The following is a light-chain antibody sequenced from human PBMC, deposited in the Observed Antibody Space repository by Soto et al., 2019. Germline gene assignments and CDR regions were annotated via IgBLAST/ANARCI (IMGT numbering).Light chain of an antibody. CDR2: GVS. CDR3: QQYNNWRT. Sequence: EIVMTQSPATLSVSPGERATLYCRASQSVSSNLAWYQQKPGQAPRLLIYGVSTRATGVPARFSGSGSGTEFTLTTSSLRSEDLAVYFCQQYNNWRTFGQGTNLEIK. V-gene: IGKV3-15*01. J-gene: IGKJ2*01. CDR1: QSVSSN.